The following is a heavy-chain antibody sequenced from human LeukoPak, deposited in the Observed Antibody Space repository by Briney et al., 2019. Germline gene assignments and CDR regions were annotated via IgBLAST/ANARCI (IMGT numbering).Heavy chain of an antibody. D-gene: IGHD6-19*01. V-gene: IGHV4-59*08. CDR1: GFTFSDYY. CDR2: IYYSGST. CDR3: ARVAVAGTGALDY. J-gene: IGHJ4*02. Sequence: PGGSLRLSCAASGFTFSDYYMSWIRQPPGKGLEWIGYIYYSGSTNYNPSLKSRVTISVDTSKNQFSLKLSSVTAADTAVYYCARVAVAGTGALDYWGQGTLVTVSS.